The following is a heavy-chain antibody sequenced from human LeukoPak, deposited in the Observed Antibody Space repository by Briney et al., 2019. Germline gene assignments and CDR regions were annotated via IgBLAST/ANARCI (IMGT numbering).Heavy chain of an antibody. CDR2: ISSSSSTI. CDR3: ARISDYGDYVED. Sequence: PGGSLRLSCAASGFTFSSYSMNWVRQAPGKGLEWVSYISSSSSTIYYADSVKGRFTISRDNAKNSLYLQMNSLRAEGTAVYYCARISDYGDYVEDWGQGTLVTVSS. J-gene: IGHJ4*02. D-gene: IGHD4-17*01. CDR1: GFTFSSYS. V-gene: IGHV3-48*01.